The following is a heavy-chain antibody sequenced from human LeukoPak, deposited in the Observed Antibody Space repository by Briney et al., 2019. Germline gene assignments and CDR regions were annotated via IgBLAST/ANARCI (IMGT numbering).Heavy chain of an antibody. D-gene: IGHD3-10*01. CDR3: ARSLYYYGSDSFDI. CDR2: IYYSGST. J-gene: IGHJ3*02. Sequence: SETLSLTCTVSGGSISSYCWSWIRQPPGKGLEWIGYIYYSGSTNYNPSLKSRVTISVDTSKNQFSLKLSSVTAADTAVYYCARSLYYYGSDSFDIWGQGTMVTVSS. V-gene: IGHV4-59*01. CDR1: GGSISSYC.